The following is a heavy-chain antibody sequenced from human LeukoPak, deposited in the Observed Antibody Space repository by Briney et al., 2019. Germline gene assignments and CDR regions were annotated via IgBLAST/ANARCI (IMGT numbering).Heavy chain of an antibody. Sequence: TTGGSLRLSCAASGFTFSHTWMSWVRQAPGKGLEWVGRVKSYTDGGAADYAAPVSGRFTISRDESMNTLYLQMNSLKTEDTGVYYCATLGEDYYFYYMGVWGKGTTVIVS. CDR3: ATLGEDYYFYYMGV. D-gene: IGHD3-16*01. J-gene: IGHJ6*03. V-gene: IGHV3-15*01. CDR2: VKSYTDGGAA. CDR1: GFTFSHTW.